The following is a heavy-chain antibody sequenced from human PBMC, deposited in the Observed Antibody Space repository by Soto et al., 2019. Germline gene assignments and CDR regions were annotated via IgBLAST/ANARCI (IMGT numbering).Heavy chain of an antibody. D-gene: IGHD1-26*01. Sequence: EVQLVESGGGLVQPGGSLRLSCAGSGFIFGNFWMTWVRQAPGKGLEWVANIKQDGSEKYYVDSVKGRFTISRDNVKNSLYLQMNSLRSEDTAVYYCARGTGGATSSGKAQFDSWVQGTLVPVSS. V-gene: IGHV3-7*01. CDR2: IKQDGSEK. J-gene: IGHJ4*02. CDR1: GFIFGNFW. CDR3: ARGTGGATSSGKAQFDS.